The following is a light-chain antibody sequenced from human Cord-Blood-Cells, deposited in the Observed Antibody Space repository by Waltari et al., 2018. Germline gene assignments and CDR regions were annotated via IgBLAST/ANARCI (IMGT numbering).Light chain of an antibody. CDR1: QSVSSY. V-gene: IGKV3-11*01. J-gene: IGKJ4*01. Sequence: EIVLTQSPATLSLSPGERATLSCRASQSVSSYLAWYQQKPGQAPRLLLYDASNRATGIPARFSGSGSVTDFTLTISSLEPEDFAVYYCQQRSNWPPNTFGGGTKVEIK. CDR2: DAS. CDR3: QQRSNWPPNT.